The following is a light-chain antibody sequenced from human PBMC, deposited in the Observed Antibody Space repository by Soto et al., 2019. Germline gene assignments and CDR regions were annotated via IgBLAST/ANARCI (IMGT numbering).Light chain of an antibody. V-gene: IGKV3-15*01. CDR1: QSVRDN. CDR2: RAS. Sequence: EFVLTQSPGTLSLSPGERATLSCRASQSVRDNLAWYQQKPGQAPRLLIYRASTRATGVPARFSGSGSGTEFTLTISSLQSEDVSVYFCQHYNFWPHTFGQGTKVDIK. J-gene: IGKJ2*01. CDR3: QHYNFWPHT.